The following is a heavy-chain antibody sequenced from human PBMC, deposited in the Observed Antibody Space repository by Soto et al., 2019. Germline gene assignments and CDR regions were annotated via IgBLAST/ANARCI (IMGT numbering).Heavy chain of an antibody. J-gene: IGHJ6*03. D-gene: IGHD2-21*01. V-gene: IGHV4-59*02. CDR1: GISVRSNY. CDR2: ITYSGIT. CDR3: ARAVVVVPPAGDHYYQMDV. Sequence: QVQLQESGPGLAKPSETLSLTCSVSGISVRSNYWSWIRQPPGKGLEWIGFITYSGITDYNPPLQSRVTISVDTSKNQLSLNLRSVTAADTAVYYCARAVVVVPPAGDHYYQMDVWGKGTTVTVS.